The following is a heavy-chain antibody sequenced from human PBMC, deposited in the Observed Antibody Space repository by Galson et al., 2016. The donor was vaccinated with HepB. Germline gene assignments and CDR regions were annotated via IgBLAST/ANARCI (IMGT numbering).Heavy chain of an antibody. CDR3: VRPSSYSSPAYYYYAMDV. D-gene: IGHD3-10*01. V-gene: IGHV3-21*01. CDR2: ISSRNNFM. CDR1: GFTFSFYG. J-gene: IGHJ6*02. Sequence: SLRLSCAASGFTFSFYGMHWVRQAPGKGLEWVSSISSRNNFMHYADSVEGRFTISRDDSKNSLYLHMSSLRVEDTAVYYCVRPSSYSSPAYYYYAMDVWGQGTTVTVSS.